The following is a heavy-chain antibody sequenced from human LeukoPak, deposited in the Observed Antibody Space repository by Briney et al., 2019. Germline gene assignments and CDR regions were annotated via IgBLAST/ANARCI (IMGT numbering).Heavy chain of an antibody. D-gene: IGHD3-10*01. V-gene: IGHV5-51*01. CDR3: ASPRGSGTDY. Sequence: GASLKISCKVSRYSFSNYWIGLVRQLPGKGIELMAIIYPENSDARYSPSFQGHVTISADKSISTAYLQWISLKASDTAMYYCASPRGSGTDYWGQGTLVTVSS. CDR1: RYSFSNYW. J-gene: IGHJ4*02. CDR2: IYPENSDA.